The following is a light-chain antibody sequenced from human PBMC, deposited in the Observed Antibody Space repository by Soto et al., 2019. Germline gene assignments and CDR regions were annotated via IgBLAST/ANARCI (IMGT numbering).Light chain of an antibody. CDR1: QNVGRN. V-gene: IGKV3-15*01. Sequence: EIVMTQSPDTLSVSPGERATLSCRASQNVGRNVAWYQQRPGQAPRLLIHGTSTRAADILPRFSGSVSGTEFTPPINSLQPEDFVIYYCQQYNNWPPMSTFGQGTKLEMK. J-gene: IGKJ2*01. CDR3: QQYNNWPPMST. CDR2: GTS.